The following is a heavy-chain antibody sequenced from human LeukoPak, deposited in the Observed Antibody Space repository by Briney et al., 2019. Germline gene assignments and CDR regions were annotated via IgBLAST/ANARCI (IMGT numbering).Heavy chain of an antibody. Sequence: SETLSLTCTVSGGSIFIYYWNWIRQSPGKGLEWLGYIYSNGITNYSPSLRSRGTISIATSKNQFSLRLASVTAADTAIYYCARRAYFDSSGYSPTSGYFDLWGRGTLVTVS. V-gene: IGHV4-4*08. J-gene: IGHJ2*01. CDR1: GGSIFIYY. CDR2: IYSNGIT. CDR3: ARRAYFDSSGYSPTSGYFDL. D-gene: IGHD3-22*01.